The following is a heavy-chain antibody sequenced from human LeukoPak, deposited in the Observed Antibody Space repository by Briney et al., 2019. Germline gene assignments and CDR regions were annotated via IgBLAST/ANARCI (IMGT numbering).Heavy chain of an antibody. CDR1: GFTFSSYA. D-gene: IGHD6-6*01. J-gene: IGHJ4*02. V-gene: IGHV3-23*01. CDR2: ISGSGGST. CDR3: AKGGDSSSIPYFDY. Sequence: GGSLRLSCAASGFTFSSYAMSWVRQAPGKGLEWVSAISGSGGSTYYAGSVKGRFTISRDNSKNTLYLQMNSLRAEDTAVYYCAKGGDSSSIPYFDYWGQGTLVTVSS.